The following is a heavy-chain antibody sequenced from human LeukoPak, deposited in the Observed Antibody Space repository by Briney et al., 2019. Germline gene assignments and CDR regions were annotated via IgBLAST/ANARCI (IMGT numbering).Heavy chain of an antibody. D-gene: IGHD2-15*01. J-gene: IGHJ6*02. CDR2: INHSGST. V-gene: IGHV4-34*01. Sequence: SETLSLTCAVYGGSFSGYHWSWIRQPPGKGLEWIGEINHSGSTNYNPSLKSRVTISVDTSKNQFSLKLSSVTAADTAVYYCARRAPEVVAATRDYYYGMDVWGQGTTVTVSS. CDR1: GGSFSGYH. CDR3: ARRAPEVVAATRDYYYGMDV.